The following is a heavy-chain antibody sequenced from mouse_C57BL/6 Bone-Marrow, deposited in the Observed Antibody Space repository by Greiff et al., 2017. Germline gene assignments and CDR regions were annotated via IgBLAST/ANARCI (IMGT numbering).Heavy chain of an antibody. Sequence: VQLQQSGPELVKPGASVKISCKASGYAFSSSWMNWVKQRPGKGLAWIGRLYPGDGDTNYNGKFKGKATLTADKSSSTAYMQLSSLTSEDSAVYFCATLRRGDYWGQGTTLTVSS. CDR3: ATLRRGDY. D-gene: IGHD2-12*01. CDR2: LYPGDGDT. J-gene: IGHJ2*01. CDR1: GYAFSSSW. V-gene: IGHV1-82*01.